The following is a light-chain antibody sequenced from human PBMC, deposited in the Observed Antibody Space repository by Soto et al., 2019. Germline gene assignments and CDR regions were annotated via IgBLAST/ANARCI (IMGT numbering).Light chain of an antibody. Sequence: EIGLTQSPATLSVSPGERATLSCRASQSISSNLAWYQQKPGQVPRLLIYDASTRAAGIPTGFSGSGSGTEFTLTIGSLQSEDFAIYYCQQYHNWPLTLGGGTKVDIK. CDR1: QSISSN. V-gene: IGKV3-15*01. J-gene: IGKJ4*01. CDR3: QQYHNWPLT. CDR2: DAS.